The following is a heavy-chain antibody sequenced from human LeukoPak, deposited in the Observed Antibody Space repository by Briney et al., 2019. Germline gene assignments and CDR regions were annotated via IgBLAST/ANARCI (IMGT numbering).Heavy chain of an antibody. CDR2: IDPSDSYT. D-gene: IGHD6-19*01. CDR3: AVDGDAYSSGWFYPDY. CDR1: GYGFTSYW. Sequence: GESLKISCKGSGYGFTSYWISWVLQMPGKGLEWMGRIDPSDSYTNYSPSFQGHVTISADKSISTAYLQWSSLKASDAAMYYCAVDGDAYSSGWFYPDYWGQGTLVTVSS. J-gene: IGHJ4*02. V-gene: IGHV5-10-1*01.